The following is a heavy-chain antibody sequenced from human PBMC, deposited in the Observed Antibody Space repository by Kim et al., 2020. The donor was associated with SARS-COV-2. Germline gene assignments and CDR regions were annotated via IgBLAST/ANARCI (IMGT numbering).Heavy chain of an antibody. J-gene: IGHJ6*02. CDR3: ARPTAMGDYGMDV. CDR1: GFTFSSYG. Sequence: GGSLRLSCAASGFTFSSYGMNWVRQAPGKGLEWVSSISSSSSYIYYADSVKGRFTISRDNAKNSLYLQMNSLRAEDTAVYYCARPTAMGDYGMDVWGQGTTVTVSS. CDR2: ISSSSSYI. D-gene: IGHD5-18*01. V-gene: IGHV3-21*01.